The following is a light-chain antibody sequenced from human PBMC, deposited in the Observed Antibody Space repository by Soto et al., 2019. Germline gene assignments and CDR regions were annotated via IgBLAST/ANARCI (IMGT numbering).Light chain of an antibody. CDR1: SRDVGGYNY. J-gene: IGLJ3*02. V-gene: IGLV2-8*01. CDR3: SSHAGINNVV. Sequence: QSALTQPPAASGSPGQSLTISCTGTSRDVGGYNYVSWYQQHPGKAPKLIIYEVTKRPSGVPDRFSGSKSGNTASLTVSGLQAEDEADYYCSSHAGINNVVFGGGTKLTVL. CDR2: EVT.